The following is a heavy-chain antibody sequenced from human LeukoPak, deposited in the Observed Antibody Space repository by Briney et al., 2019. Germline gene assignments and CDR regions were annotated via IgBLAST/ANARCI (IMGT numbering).Heavy chain of an antibody. V-gene: IGHV1-46*01. J-gene: IGHJ4*02. D-gene: IGHD1-26*01. Sequence: ASVKVSCTASGYTFTSYSIHWVRQAPGQGLEWMGIINPSGDSTTYAQTFQGRITMTRDTSTSTVYMGLSSLRSEDTAVYYCARDGGPRSDFDYWGQGTLVTVSS. CDR1: GYTFTSYS. CDR3: ARDGGPRSDFDY. CDR2: INPSGDST.